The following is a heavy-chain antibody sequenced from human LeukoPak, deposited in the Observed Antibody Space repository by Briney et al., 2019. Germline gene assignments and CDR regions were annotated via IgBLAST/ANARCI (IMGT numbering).Heavy chain of an antibody. CDR2: IYSGGST. J-gene: IGHJ4*02. V-gene: IGHV3-53*01. CDR1: GFTVSSNY. CDR3: ARVSFGGYGFEYYFDY. D-gene: IGHD5-18*01. Sequence: GGSLRLSCAASGFTVSSNYMSWVRQAPGKGLEWVSVIYSGGSTYYADSVKGRFTISRDNSKNTLYLQMNSLRAEDTAVYYCARVSFGGYGFEYYFDYWGQGTLVTVSS.